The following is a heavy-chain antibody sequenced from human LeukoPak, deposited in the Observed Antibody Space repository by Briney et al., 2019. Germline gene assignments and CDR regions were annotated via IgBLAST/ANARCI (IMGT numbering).Heavy chain of an antibody. CDR3: ARDSSSWLFDY. Sequence: SETLSLTCTVSGGSISSYYWSWIRQPPGKGLEWIGYIYYSGSTNYNPSLKSRVAISVDTSKNQFSLKLSSVTAADTAVYYCARDSSSWLFDYWGQGTLVTVSS. J-gene: IGHJ4*02. CDR2: IYYSGST. CDR1: GGSISSYY. V-gene: IGHV4-59*01. D-gene: IGHD6-13*01.